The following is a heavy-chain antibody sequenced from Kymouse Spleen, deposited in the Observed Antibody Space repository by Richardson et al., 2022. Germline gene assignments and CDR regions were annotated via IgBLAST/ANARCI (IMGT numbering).Heavy chain of an antibody. CDR1: GFTFSSYG. Sequence: QVQLVESGGGVVQPGRSLRLSCAASGFTFSSYGMHWVRQAPGKGLEWVAVIWYDGSNKYYADSVKGRFTISRDNSKNTLYLQMNSLRAEDTAVYYCARGYGSGSYYYYYYGMDVWGQGTTVTVSS. J-gene: IGHJ6*02. D-gene: IGHD3-10*01. V-gene: IGHV3-33*01. CDR3: ARGYGSGSYYYYYYGMDV. CDR2: IWYDGSNK.